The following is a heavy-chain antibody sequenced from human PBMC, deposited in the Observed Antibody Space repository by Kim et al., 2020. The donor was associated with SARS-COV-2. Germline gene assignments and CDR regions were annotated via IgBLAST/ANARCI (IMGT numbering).Heavy chain of an antibody. J-gene: IGHJ4*02. V-gene: IGHV4-34*01. D-gene: IGHD2-2*01. Sequence: SETLSLTCAVYGGSFSGYYWSWIRQPPGKGLEWIGEINHSGSTNYNPSLKSRVTISVDTSKNQFSLKLSSVTAADTAVYYCARDGHCSSTSCPALDYWGQGTLVTVSS. CDR3: ARDGHCSSTSCPALDY. CDR1: GGSFSGYY. CDR2: INHSGST.